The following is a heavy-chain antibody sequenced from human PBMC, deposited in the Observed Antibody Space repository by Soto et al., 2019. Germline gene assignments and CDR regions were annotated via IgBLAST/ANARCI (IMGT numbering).Heavy chain of an antibody. V-gene: IGHV4-30-4*01. D-gene: IGHD1-26*01. J-gene: IGHJ4*02. Sequence: QVQLQESGPGLVKPSQTLSLTCTVSGGSISSGNYYWSWIRQPPGKGLEWIGYIYYSGSTYYNPYLKSRVTISVDTSKNQFSRKLSSVTAADTAVYYCARTLVGAPPFDYWGQGTLVTVSS. CDR2: IYYSGST. CDR3: ARTLVGAPPFDY. CDR1: GGSISSGNYY.